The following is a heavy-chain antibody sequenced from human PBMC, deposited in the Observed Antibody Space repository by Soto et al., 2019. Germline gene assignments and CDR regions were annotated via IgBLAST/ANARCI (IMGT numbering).Heavy chain of an antibody. CDR1: GFTFSSYG. J-gene: IGHJ1*01. Sequence: ESGGGVVQPGRSLRLSCAASGFTFSSYGMHWVRQAPGKGLEWVEVISNDGSNKNYADSVKGRFTISRDNSKNTLYLEMNSLRSEDTAVYYCATRRPTPTYYDYVWGSYRPEYFQHWGQGTLVAVSS. CDR3: ATRRPTPTYYDYVWGSYRPEYFQH. D-gene: IGHD3-16*02. V-gene: IGHV3-30*03. CDR2: ISNDGSNK.